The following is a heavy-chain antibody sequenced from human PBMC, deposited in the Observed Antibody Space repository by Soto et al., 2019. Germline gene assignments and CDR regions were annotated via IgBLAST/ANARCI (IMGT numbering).Heavy chain of an antibody. CDR2: IYYTGST. Sequence: QLQESGPGLVKPSETLSLTCTVSGGSITYYYWSWIRQPPGKGLEWIGYIYYTGSTDYNPSLKSRVTISLDTAKKQSSLNLRSVTAADTAVYSCERDRLGYTSGYHYLYATDVWGQGTTVTVSS. J-gene: IGHJ6*02. CDR3: ERDRLGYTSGYHYLYATDV. V-gene: IGHV4-59*01. CDR1: GGSITYYY. D-gene: IGHD5-18*01.